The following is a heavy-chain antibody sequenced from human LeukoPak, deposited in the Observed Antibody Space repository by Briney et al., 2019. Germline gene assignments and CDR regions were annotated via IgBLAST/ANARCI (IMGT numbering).Heavy chain of an antibody. CDR2: IKQDGSER. V-gene: IGHV3-7*01. D-gene: IGHD3-9*01. CDR1: GFTFSNYW. Sequence: GGSLRLSCAASGFTFSNYWMTWVRQAPGKGLEWVANIKQDGSERYYVDSVKGRFTISRDNAKNSLYLQMSSLRAEDTAVYYCASFTGYYFYFDCWGQGILVTVSS. J-gene: IGHJ4*02. CDR3: ASFTGYYFYFDC.